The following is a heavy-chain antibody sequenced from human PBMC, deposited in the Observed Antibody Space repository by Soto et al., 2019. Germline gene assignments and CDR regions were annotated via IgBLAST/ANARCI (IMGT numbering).Heavy chain of an antibody. CDR1: GFTFSSYG. CDR3: AKYRRTEAEGFTLDY. J-gene: IGHJ4*02. D-gene: IGHD6-13*01. V-gene: IGHV3-30*18. CDR2: ISYDRSNK. Sequence: GGSLRLSCAASGFTFSSYGMHWVRQAPGKGLEWVAVISYDRSNKYYADSVKGRFTISRDNSKNQFSLKLNSVNAADTAVYYCAKYRRTEAEGFTLDYWGRGTLVTVSS.